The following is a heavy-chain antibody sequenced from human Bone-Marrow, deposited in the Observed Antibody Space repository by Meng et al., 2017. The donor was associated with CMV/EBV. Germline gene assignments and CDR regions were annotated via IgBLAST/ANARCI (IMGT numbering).Heavy chain of an antibody. CDR1: GFSLSTSGMR. V-gene: IGHV2-70D*14. CDR2: IDWDDDK. CDR3: AHTYGSGTTYYYYGMDV. J-gene: IGHJ6*02. Sequence: SGPTLVKPTQTLTLTCTFSGFSLSTSGMRVSWIRQPPGKALEWLARIDWDDDKFYSTSLKTRLTISKDTSKNQMVLIMTNMDPVDTATYFCAHTYGSGTTYYYYGMDVWGQGTTVTVSS. D-gene: IGHD3-10*01.